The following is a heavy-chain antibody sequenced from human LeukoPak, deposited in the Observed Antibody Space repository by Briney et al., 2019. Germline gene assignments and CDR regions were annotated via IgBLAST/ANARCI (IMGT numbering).Heavy chain of an antibody. D-gene: IGHD3-9*01. V-gene: IGHV3-23*01. CDR2: ISGSGGST. J-gene: IGHJ5*02. CDR1: GFTFSSYA. CDR3: AKGTRSYDILTGYYKS. Sequence: SGGSLRLSCAASGFTFSSYAMSWVRQAPGKGLEWVSAISGSGGSTYYADSVKGRFTISRDNSKNTLYLQMNSLRAEDTAVYYCAKGTRSYDILTGYYKSWGQGTLVTVSS.